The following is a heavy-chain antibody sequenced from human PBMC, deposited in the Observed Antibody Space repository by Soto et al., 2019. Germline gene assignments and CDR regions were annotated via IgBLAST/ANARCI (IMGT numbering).Heavy chain of an antibody. CDR2: ISAHNGNT. CDR1: GYGFTTYG. V-gene: IGHV1-18*01. CDR3: ARGRYGDY. D-gene: IGHD1-1*01. J-gene: IGHJ4*02. Sequence: QVHLVQSGAEVKKPGASVKVSCKGSGYGFTTYGITWVRQAPGQGLEWMAWISAHNGNTNYAQKLXGXVXXTREPSTSTAYMELRSLRSDDPAVYYCARGRYGDYWGQGALVTVSS.